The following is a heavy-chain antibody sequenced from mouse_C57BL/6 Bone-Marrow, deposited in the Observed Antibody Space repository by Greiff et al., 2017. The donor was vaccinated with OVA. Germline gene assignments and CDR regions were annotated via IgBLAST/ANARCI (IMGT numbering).Heavy chain of an antibody. V-gene: IGHV1-18*01. CDR3: ARVSTTEDYAMDY. D-gene: IGHD1-1*01. CDR2: INPNNGGT. CDR1: GYTFTDYN. Sequence: EVQLQHSGPELVKPGASVKIPCKASGYTFTDYNMDWVKQSHGKSLEWIGDINPNNGGTIYNQKFKGKATLTVDKSSSTAYMELRSLTSEDTAVYYCARVSTTEDYAMDYWGQGTSVTVSS. J-gene: IGHJ4*01.